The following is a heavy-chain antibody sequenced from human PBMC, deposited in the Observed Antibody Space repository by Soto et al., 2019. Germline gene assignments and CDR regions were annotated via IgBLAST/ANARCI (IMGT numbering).Heavy chain of an antibody. CDR3: ARQTGVFGHYFDY. CDR2: IYYNGNT. D-gene: IGHD3-16*01. CDR1: GVSISSSSYY. Sequence: QLRLQEAGPGLVEPSETLSLTCTVSGVSISSSSYYWGWIRQPPGKGPEWIGAIYYNGNTYYNPSLKSRVTMSVDMSKNQFSLKLSSATAADTAMYYCARQTGVFGHYFDYWGQGTLVTVSS. V-gene: IGHV4-39*01. J-gene: IGHJ4*02.